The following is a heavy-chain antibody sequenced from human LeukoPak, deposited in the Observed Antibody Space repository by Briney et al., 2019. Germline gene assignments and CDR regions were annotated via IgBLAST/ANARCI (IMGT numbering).Heavy chain of an antibody. CDR2: ISSSSSYI. CDR1: GFTFSSYS. CDR3: AKDQEVGVTTYYFDY. Sequence: PGGSLRLSCAASGFTFSSYSMNWVRQAPGKGLEWVSSISSSSSYIYYADPVKGRFTISRDNAKNTLNLQLNSLSAEDTALYYCAKDQEVGVTTYYFDYWGQGTLVTVSS. V-gene: IGHV3-21*04. D-gene: IGHD4-17*01. J-gene: IGHJ4*02.